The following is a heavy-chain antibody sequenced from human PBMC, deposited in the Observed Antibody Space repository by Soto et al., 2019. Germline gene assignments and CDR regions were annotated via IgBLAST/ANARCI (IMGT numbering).Heavy chain of an antibody. J-gene: IGHJ4*02. D-gene: IGHD3-22*01. Sequence: GGSLRLSCAASGFTVSSNYMSWVRQAPGKGLEWVSVIYSGGSTYYADSVKGRFTISRHNSKNTLYLQMNSLRAEDTAVYYCARVRYYYDSSGSPTRDDYWGQGTLVTVSS. CDR2: IYSGGST. V-gene: IGHV3-53*04. CDR3: ARVRYYYDSSGSPTRDDY. CDR1: GFTVSSNY.